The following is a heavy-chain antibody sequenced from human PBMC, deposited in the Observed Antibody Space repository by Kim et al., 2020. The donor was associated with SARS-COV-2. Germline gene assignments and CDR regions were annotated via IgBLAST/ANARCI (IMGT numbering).Heavy chain of an antibody. CDR3: ATNRGDF. J-gene: IGHJ4*02. CDR2: IKQDERQK. D-gene: IGHD1-26*01. CDR1: GFTLMNSW. Sequence: SLCSACAASGFTLMNSWMNWVRQAPGKGLEWVANIKQDERQKYYVDSVKGRFTISRDSTKNSLYLQMDSLRAEDTAVYYCATNRGDFWGQGTLVIVSS. V-gene: IGHV3-7*01.